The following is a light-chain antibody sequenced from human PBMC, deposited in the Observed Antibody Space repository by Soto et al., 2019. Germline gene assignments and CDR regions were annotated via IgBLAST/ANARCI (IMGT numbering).Light chain of an antibody. Sequence: EVVLTQSPVTLSLAPGERATLSCRASQSVSGYLAWYQQKPGQAPRLLIYDVSNRPTGIPARFSGSGSGTAFTLTISSLEPEDFAIYYCQQRNYWQVTFGQGTRLEIK. CDR1: QSVSGY. CDR3: QQRNYWQVT. CDR2: DVS. J-gene: IGKJ5*01. V-gene: IGKV3-11*01.